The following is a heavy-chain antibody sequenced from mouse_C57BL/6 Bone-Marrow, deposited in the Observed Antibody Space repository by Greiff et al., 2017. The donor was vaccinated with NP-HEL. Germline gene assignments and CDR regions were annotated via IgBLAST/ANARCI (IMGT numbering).Heavy chain of an antibody. CDR1: GYTFTSYW. D-gene: IGHD1-1*01. CDR2: IDPNSGGT. J-gene: IGHJ2*01. Sequence: QVQLQQPGAELVKPGASVKLSCKASGYTFTSYWMHWVKQRPGRGLEWIGRIDPNSGGTKYNEKFKSKATLTVDKPSSTAYMQLSSLTSEYSAVYYCARGLFITTVVATDYFDYWGQGTTLTVSS. CDR3: ARGLFITTVVATDYFDY. V-gene: IGHV1-72*01.